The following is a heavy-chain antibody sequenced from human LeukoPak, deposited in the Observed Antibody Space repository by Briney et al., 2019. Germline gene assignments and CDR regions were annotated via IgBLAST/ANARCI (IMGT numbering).Heavy chain of an antibody. CDR3: AKDLNSYDFWSGYIF. V-gene: IGHV3-74*01. CDR2: INSDGSST. CDR1: VFTFSSYW. J-gene: IGHJ4*02. Sequence: GGSLRLSCAPSVFTFSSYWMVWVRQAPGKALVWVSRINSDGSSTSYADSVKGRFTISRDNSKNTLYLQMNSLRAEDTAVYYCAKDLNSYDFWSGYIFRGQGTLVTVSS. D-gene: IGHD3-3*01.